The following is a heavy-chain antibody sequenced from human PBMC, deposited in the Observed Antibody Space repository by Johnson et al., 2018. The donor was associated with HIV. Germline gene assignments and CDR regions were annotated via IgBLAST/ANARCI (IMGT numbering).Heavy chain of an antibody. J-gene: IGHJ3*02. Sequence: QVQLVESGGGLVKPGGSLRLSCAVSGVIFSDYYMSWIRQAPGKGLEWVAFIRFDGSDEYYSNSVKGRFTISRDNSKNTLYLQMNSLRPEDTAVYYCTKVWGFYYGQYHDAFDIWGQGTMVTVSS. CDR3: TKVWGFYYGQYHDAFDI. CDR1: GVIFSDYY. V-gene: IGHV3-30*02. CDR2: IRFDGSDE. D-gene: IGHD3-10*01.